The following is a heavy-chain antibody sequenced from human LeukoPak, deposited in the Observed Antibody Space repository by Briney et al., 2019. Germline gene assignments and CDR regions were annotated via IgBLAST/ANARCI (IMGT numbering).Heavy chain of an antibody. V-gene: IGHV3-21*01. CDR2: ISSSSSYI. D-gene: IGHD6-13*01. J-gene: IGHJ6*02. CDR3: ARLPGIAAAGTIYYGMDV. Sequence: GGSLRLSCVASGFTFRSYGMTWVRQAPGKGLEWVSSISSSSSYIYYADSVKGRFTISRDNAKNSLYLQMNSLRAEDTAVYYCARLPGIAAAGTIYYGMDVWGQGTTVTVSS. CDR1: GFTFRSYG.